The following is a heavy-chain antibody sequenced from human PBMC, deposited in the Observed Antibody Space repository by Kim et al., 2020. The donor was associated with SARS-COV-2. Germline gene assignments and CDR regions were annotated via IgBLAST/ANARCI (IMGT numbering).Heavy chain of an antibody. CDR2: ISGGGGST. CDR3: AKASRGAFDI. Sequence: GESLRLSCAASGFTFSSYAMSWVRQAPGKGLEWVSTISGGGGSTYYADSVKGRFTISRDNSKNTLYLQMNSLRAEDTAVYYCAKASRGAFDIWGQGTMVTVSS. V-gene: IGHV3-23*01. D-gene: IGHD3-10*01. CDR1: GFTFSSYA. J-gene: IGHJ3*02.